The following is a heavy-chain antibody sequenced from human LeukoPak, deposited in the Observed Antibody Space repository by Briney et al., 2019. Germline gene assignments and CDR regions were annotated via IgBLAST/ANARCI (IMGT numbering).Heavy chain of an antibody. CDR1: GFTFSSYG. V-gene: IGHV3-21*01. CDR3: ARGSESWRWLQLVGNFDY. D-gene: IGHD5-24*01. CDR2: ISSSSSYI. Sequence: PGGSLRLSCAASGFTFSSYGMNWVRQAPGKGLEWVSSISSSSSYIYYADSVKGRFTISRDNAKNSLYLQMNSLRAEDTAVYYCARGSESWRWLQLVGNFDYWGQGTLVTVSS. J-gene: IGHJ4*02.